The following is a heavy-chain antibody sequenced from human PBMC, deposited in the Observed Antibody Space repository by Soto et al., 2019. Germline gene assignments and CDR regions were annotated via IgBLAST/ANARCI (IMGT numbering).Heavy chain of an antibody. D-gene: IGHD4-4*01. Sequence: TGGSLRLSCAASGFTFSSYGMHWVRQAPGKGLEWVAVIWYDGSNKYYADSVKGRFTISRDNSKNTLYLQMNSLRAEDTAVYYCARDRLSNYYYYYGMDVWGQGTTVTVSS. CDR1: GFTFSSYG. CDR3: ARDRLSNYYYYYGMDV. CDR2: IWYDGSNK. V-gene: IGHV3-33*01. J-gene: IGHJ6*02.